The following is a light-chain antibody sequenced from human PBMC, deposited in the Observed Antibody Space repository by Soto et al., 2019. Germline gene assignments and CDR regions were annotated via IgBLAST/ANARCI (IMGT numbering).Light chain of an antibody. J-gene: IGLJ3*02. CDR3: CSYAGSNWV. CDR1: SSDVGSYNL. Sequence: QSVLTQPASVSGSPGQSITISCTGTSSDVGSYNLVSWYQQHPGKAPKLMIYEVSKRPSGVSNRFSGSKSGNTASLTISGLRAEDEADYSCCSYAGSNWVFGGGTKLTVL. CDR2: EVS. V-gene: IGLV2-23*02.